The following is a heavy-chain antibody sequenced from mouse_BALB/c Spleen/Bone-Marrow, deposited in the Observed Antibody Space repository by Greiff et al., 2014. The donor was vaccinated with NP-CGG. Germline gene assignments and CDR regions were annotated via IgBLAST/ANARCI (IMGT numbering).Heavy chain of an antibody. J-gene: IGHJ4*01. CDR3: ARDENYYGNYGTRDY. CDR1: GFSLTSYG. CDR2: IWAGGST. Sequence: VQLQQSGPGLVAPSQSLSITCTVSGFSLTSYGVHWVRQPPGKGLEWLGVIWAGGSTNYNSALMSRLSISKDSSKSQVFLKMNSLQTDDTAMYYCARDENYYGNYGTRDYWGQGTSVTVSS. V-gene: IGHV2-9*02. D-gene: IGHD2-1*01.